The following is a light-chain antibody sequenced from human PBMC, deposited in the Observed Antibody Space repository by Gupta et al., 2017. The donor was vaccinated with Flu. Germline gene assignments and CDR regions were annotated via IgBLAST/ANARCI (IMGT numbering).Light chain of an antibody. J-gene: IGKJ3*01. Sequence: DILMTHSQSSLSASVEDRVIITRRASQTIGNYLNWYQQKPGKAPELLIYAASGLQSGIPSRFSGSGSGTDFTLAISSLQPEDFATYACQQSCSAPFTFGPGTRVDLK. V-gene: IGKV1-39*01. CDR1: QTIGNY. CDR2: AAS. CDR3: QQSCSAPFT.